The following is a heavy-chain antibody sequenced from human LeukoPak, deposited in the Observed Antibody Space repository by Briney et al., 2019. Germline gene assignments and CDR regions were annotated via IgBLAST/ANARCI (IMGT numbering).Heavy chain of an antibody. Sequence: GGSLRLSCAASGFTFSSYSMNWVRQAPGKGLEWVSSISSSGSLTYYADSVKGRFTISRDNAKNSLYLQMNSLRAEDTAVYYCARVFYELLSTGHMDVWGKGTTVTVSS. D-gene: IGHD2-2*01. CDR2: ISSSGSLT. J-gene: IGHJ6*03. CDR3: ARVFYELLSTGHMDV. CDR1: GFTFSSYS. V-gene: IGHV3-21*06.